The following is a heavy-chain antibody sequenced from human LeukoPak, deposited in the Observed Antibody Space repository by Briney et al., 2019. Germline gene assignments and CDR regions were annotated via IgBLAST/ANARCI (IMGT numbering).Heavy chain of an antibody. CDR3: ARESSNGWFVP. CDR2: ISGYDGNT. J-gene: IGHJ5*02. CDR1: GYTFSRFG. D-gene: IGHD2-8*01. Sequence: ASVKVSCKTSGYTFSRFGISWVRQAPGQGLEWMGWISGYDGNTNYPQRHQGRVTIATDTYTSTAYMEFRNLRSDDTAVYYCARESSNGWFVPWGQGTLVTVSS. V-gene: IGHV1-18*01.